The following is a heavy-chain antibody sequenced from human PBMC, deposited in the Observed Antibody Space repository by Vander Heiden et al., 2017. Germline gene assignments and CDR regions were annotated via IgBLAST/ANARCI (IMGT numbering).Heavy chain of an antibody. Sequence: EVQLVESGGGLVKPGGSLRLSCAASGFTFSSYSMNWVRQAPGKGLEWVSSISSSSSYIYYAESVKGRFTSARDNAKNSLYLQMNSLRAEDTAVYSCARRGYCTTTIGYSPGAGGMDVWRQGTTVTVCS. J-gene: IGHJ6*02. D-gene: IGHD2-2*02. V-gene: IGHV3-21*01. CDR3: ARRGYCTTTIGYSPGAGGMDV. CDR2: ISSSSSYI. CDR1: GFTFSSYS.